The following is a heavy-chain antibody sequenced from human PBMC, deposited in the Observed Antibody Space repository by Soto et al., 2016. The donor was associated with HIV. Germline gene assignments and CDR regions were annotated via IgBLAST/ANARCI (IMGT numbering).Heavy chain of an antibody. D-gene: IGHD3-22*01. V-gene: IGHV1-69*01. Sequence: QVQLVQSGAEVKKPGSSVKVSCKASGGTFSSYAISWVRQAPGQGLEWMGGIIPIFGTANYAQKFQGRVTITADESTSTAYMELRSLRSDDTAVYYCARDPTMYDSSGYYFGAFDIWGQGTMVTVSA. CDR2: IIPIFGTA. CDR3: ARDPTMYDSSGYYFGAFDI. J-gene: IGHJ3*02. CDR1: GGTFSSYA.